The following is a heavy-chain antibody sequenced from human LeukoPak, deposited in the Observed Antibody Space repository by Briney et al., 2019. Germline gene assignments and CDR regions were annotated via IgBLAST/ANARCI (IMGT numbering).Heavy chain of an antibody. CDR1: GYTFTGNF. CDR3: ARGHSSLRLYYFDY. D-gene: IGHD6-6*01. V-gene: IGHV1-2*02. Sequence: GASVKVSCKASGYTFTGNFIHWVRQAPGQGLEWVGWINPNGGGTNYAQKFQGRVTMTRDTSISTAYMDLSSLTSEGTAIYYCARGHSSLRLYYFDYWVQGTLVTVSS. CDR2: INPNGGGT. J-gene: IGHJ4*02.